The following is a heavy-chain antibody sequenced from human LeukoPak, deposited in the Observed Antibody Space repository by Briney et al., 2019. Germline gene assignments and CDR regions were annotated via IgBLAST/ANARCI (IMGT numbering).Heavy chain of an antibody. Sequence: SETLSLTCTVSGVSISSGGYYWSWIRQHPGKGLEWIGYIYYSGSTYYNPSLKSRVTISVDTSKNQFSLKLSSVTAADTAVYYCAREVTTVFYGMDVWGQGTTVTVSS. V-gene: IGHV4-31*03. CDR3: AREVTTVFYGMDV. CDR1: GVSISSGGYY. J-gene: IGHJ6*02. CDR2: IYYSGST. D-gene: IGHD4-11*01.